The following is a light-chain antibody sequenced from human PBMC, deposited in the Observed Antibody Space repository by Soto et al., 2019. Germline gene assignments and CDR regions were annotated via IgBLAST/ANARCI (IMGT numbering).Light chain of an antibody. CDR2: VVT. V-gene: IGLV2-8*01. CDR1: TSAVVSHNC. Sequence: QWALSQPPAASGSPGQSITISCTGTTSAVVSHNCVCCYHQHRDEAPNLIIHVVTKRPSGVRGRSSGSKSGSTASLTASGLQADDEADCYCRSYSGTNNYGFGPGTKVTVL. CDR3: RSYSGTNNYG. J-gene: IGLJ1*01.